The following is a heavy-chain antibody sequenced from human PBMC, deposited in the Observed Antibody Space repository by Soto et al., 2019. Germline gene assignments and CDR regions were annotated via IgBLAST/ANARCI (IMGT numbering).Heavy chain of an antibody. J-gene: IGHJ6*02. V-gene: IGHV1-46*01. CDR3: ASPLVSIAAAGYYYYYGMDV. Sequence: ASVKVSCKASGYTFTSYYMHWVRQAPGQGLEWMGIINPSGGSTCYAQKFQGRVTMTRDTSTSTVYMELSSLRSEDTAVYYCASPLVSIAAAGYYYYYGMDVWGQGTTVTVSS. CDR1: GYTFTSYY. D-gene: IGHD6-13*01. CDR2: INPSGGST.